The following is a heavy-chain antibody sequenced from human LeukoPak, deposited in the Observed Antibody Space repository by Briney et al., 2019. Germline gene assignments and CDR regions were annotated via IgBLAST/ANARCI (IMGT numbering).Heavy chain of an antibody. CDR3: ARGGLQLLAPLDY. CDR2: INPSAGST. J-gene: IGHJ4*02. D-gene: IGHD5-18*01. Sequence: ASVKVPCKASGYTFTSYYMHWVRQAPGQGLEWMGIINPSAGSTSYAQKFQGRVTMTRDTSTSTVYMELSSLRSEGTAVYYCARGGLQLLAPLDYWGQGTLVTVSS. V-gene: IGHV1-46*01. CDR1: GYTFTSYY.